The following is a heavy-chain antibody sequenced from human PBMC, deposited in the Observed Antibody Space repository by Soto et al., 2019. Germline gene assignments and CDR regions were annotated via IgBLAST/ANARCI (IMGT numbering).Heavy chain of an antibody. CDR2: ISGSGGRT. Sequence: EVQLLESGGNLIQPGGSLRLSCAASGFTFRNYAMSRVRQAPGAGPEWVSGISGSGGRTYYADSVKGRFTISRDNSNNALFLQMNSLRAEDTALYYCAKDPNGDYVGAFDIWGRGTMVTVSS. J-gene: IGHJ3*02. CDR3: AKDPNGDYVGAFDI. V-gene: IGHV3-23*01. D-gene: IGHD4-17*01. CDR1: GFTFRNYA.